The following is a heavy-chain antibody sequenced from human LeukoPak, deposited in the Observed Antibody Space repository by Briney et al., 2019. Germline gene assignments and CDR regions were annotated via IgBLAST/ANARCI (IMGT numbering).Heavy chain of an antibody. Sequence: GGSLRLSCAASGLSFSSFAMSWVRQGPARGLEWVSSIRGNGETFYADSVKGRFTLSSDSSRNTLYLQMNSLRAEDTAVYYCASASSHRIAAGGDYWGQGTLVTVSS. CDR1: GLSFSSFA. V-gene: IGHV3-23*01. CDR3: ASASSHRIAAGGDY. CDR2: IRGNGET. D-gene: IGHD6-13*01. J-gene: IGHJ4*02.